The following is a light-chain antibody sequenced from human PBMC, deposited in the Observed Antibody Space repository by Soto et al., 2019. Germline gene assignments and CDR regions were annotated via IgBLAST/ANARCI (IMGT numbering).Light chain of an antibody. J-gene: IGKJ1*01. Sequence: DIQMTQSPSILSASVADRVTITCRATQSIRSWLAWYQQKPGKAPNLLIHKASHLESGVPSRFSGSGSGTEFTLTSSSLQPGDFATYFFQHYNTYPWTFGQGTKVEIK. CDR1: QSIRSW. CDR3: QHYNTYPWT. V-gene: IGKV1-5*03. CDR2: KAS.